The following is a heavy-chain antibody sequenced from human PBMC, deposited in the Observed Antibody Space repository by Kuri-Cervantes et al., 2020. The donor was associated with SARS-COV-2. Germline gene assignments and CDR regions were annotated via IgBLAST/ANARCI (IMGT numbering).Heavy chain of an antibody. V-gene: IGHV4-59*01. CDR3: ARGTNIAAAGTLDY. CDR1: GGSFSGFY. J-gene: IGHJ4*02. CDR2: IYYSGST. D-gene: IGHD6-13*01. Sequence: SETLSLTCALYGGSFSGFYWSWIRQPPGKGLEWIGYIYYSGSTNYNPSLKSRVTISVDTSKNQFSLKLSSVTAADTAVYYCARGTNIAAAGTLDYWGQGTLVTVSS.